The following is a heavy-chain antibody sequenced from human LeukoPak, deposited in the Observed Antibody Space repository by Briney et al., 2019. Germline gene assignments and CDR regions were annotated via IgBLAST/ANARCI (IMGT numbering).Heavy chain of an antibody. CDR3: AARDITMVRGVSKGFYMDV. J-gene: IGHJ6*03. Sequence: GGSLRLSCAASGFTFSSYAMSWVRQAPGKGLEWVSAISGSGGSTYYADSVKGRFTISRDNSKNTLYLQMNSLRAEDTAVYYCAARDITMVRGVSKGFYMDVWGKGTTVTISS. CDR2: ISGSGGST. CDR1: GFTFSSYA. V-gene: IGHV3-23*01. D-gene: IGHD3-10*01.